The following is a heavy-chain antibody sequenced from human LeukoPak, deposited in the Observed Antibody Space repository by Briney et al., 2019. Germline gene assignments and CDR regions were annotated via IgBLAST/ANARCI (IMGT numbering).Heavy chain of an antibody. J-gene: IGHJ6*03. CDR1: GGSISSSSYY. V-gene: IGHV4-39*07. Sequence: SETLSLTCTVSGGSISSSSYYWSWIRQPPGKGLEWIGEINHSGSTNYNPSLKSRVTISVDTSKNQFSLKLSSVTAADTAVYYCARVPNYYYYMDVWGKGTTVTVSS. CDR2: INHSGST. CDR3: ARVPNYYYYMDV.